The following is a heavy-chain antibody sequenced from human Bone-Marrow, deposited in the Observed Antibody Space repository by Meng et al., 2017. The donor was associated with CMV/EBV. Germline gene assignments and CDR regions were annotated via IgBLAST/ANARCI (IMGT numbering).Heavy chain of an antibody. CDR3: ARAEYFQH. Sequence: QVHLQQWGAGLLTPSETLSLTCAVYGGSFSGYYWSWIRQPPGKGLEWIGEINHSGSTNYNPSLKSRVTISVDTSKNQFSLKLSSVTAADTAVYYCARAEYFQHWGQGTLVTVSS. CDR1: GGSFSGYY. J-gene: IGHJ1*01. CDR2: INHSGST. V-gene: IGHV4-34*01.